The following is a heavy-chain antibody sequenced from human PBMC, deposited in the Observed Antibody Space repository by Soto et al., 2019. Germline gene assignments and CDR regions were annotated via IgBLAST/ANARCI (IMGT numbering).Heavy chain of an antibody. V-gene: IGHV3-48*01. Sequence: EEQLVESGGGLVQPGGSLRLSCAASGFTFSNHVMNWVRQAPGRGLEWVSSINRDFNTYYADSVKGRFTISRDNAKDSLSLQMNSLSADDTAVYYCVNGDYYVGQGTLVTVSS. CDR1: GFTFSNHV. CDR3: VNGDYY. D-gene: IGHD4-17*01. J-gene: IGHJ4*02. CDR2: INRDFNT.